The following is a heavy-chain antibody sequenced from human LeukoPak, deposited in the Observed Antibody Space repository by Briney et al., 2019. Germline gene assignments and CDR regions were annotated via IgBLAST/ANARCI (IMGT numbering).Heavy chain of an antibody. D-gene: IGHD2-8*01. J-gene: IGHJ4*02. CDR2: IIPIFGTA. V-gene: IGHV1-69*05. CDR1: GGTFSSYA. Sequence: ATVKVSCKASGGTFSSYAISWVRQAPGQGLEWMGRIIPIFGTANYAQKFQGRVTITTDESTSTAYMELSSLRSEDTAVYYCAGQIVLTDYFDYWGQGTLVNVSS. CDR3: AGQIVLTDYFDY.